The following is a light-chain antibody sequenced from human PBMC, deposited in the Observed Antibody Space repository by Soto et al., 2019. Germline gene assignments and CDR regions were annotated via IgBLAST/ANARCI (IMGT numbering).Light chain of an antibody. Sequence: IVMTQSPATLSVSPGERATLSCRASQSVSSDLAWYQQKPGQAPRLFIYGASTRATGSPARFSGSGSGTEFTLTISSLQSEDFADYYCQQYKKWPWTFGQGTKVEIK. CDR2: GAS. CDR3: QQYKKWPWT. V-gene: IGKV3-15*01. CDR1: QSVSSD. J-gene: IGKJ1*01.